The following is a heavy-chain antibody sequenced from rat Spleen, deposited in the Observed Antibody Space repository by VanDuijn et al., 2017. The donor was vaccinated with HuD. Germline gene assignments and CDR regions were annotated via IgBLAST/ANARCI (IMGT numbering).Heavy chain of an antibody. CDR3: TTVLQGHGFAY. V-gene: IGHV5-29*01. CDR2: ISYDGSST. D-gene: IGHD1-1*01. CDR1: GFIFSRSA. J-gene: IGHJ3*01. Sequence: EVQLVESGGGLVQPGRSLKLSCAASGFIFSRSAMAWVRQAPTKGLEWVATISYDGSSTYYRDSVKGRYTISRDNAKSTLYLQMNSLRSEDTAAYYCTTVLQGHGFAYWGQGTLVTVSS.